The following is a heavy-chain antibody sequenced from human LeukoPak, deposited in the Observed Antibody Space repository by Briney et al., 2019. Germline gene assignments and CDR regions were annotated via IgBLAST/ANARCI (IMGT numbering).Heavy chain of an antibody. CDR2: IDQDGSEK. Sequence: GGSLRLSCAASGFTFSFYWMSWVRQAPGKGLEWVANIDQDGSEKYYVDSVKGRFTISRDNAKNSLYLQVSSLRDEDTAVYYCAREGIVAAGTDYWGQGTLVTASS. CDR1: GFTFSFYW. J-gene: IGHJ4*02. CDR3: AREGIVAAGTDY. V-gene: IGHV3-7*01. D-gene: IGHD6-13*01.